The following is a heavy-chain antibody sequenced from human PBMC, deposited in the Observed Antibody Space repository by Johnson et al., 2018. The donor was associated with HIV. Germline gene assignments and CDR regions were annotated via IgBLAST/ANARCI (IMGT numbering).Heavy chain of an antibody. CDR2: IRYDGSNK. CDR3: AKQQLSRGCYAFDI. V-gene: IGHV3-30*02. CDR1: GFTFSSYG. Sequence: QVQLVESGGGVVQPGGSLRLSCAASGFTFSSYGMHWVRQAPGKGLEWVAFIRYDGSNKYYADSVKGRFTISRDNSKNTLYLQMNSLRAGATAVYYCAKQQLSRGCYAFDIWGQGTIVTVSS. D-gene: IGHD6-13*01. J-gene: IGHJ3*02.